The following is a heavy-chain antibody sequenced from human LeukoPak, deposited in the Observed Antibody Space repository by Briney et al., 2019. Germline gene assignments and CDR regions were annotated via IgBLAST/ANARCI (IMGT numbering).Heavy chain of an antibody. CDR3: ARWDTAMVRFDY. V-gene: IGHV1-2*06. Sequence: ASVKVSCKASGYTFTGYYMHWVRQAPGQGLEWMGRINPNSGGTNYAQKFQGRVTMTRDTSISTAYMELSRLRSDDTAMYYCARWDTAMVRFDYWGQGTLVTVSS. D-gene: IGHD5-18*01. J-gene: IGHJ4*02. CDR2: INPNSGGT. CDR1: GYTFTGYY.